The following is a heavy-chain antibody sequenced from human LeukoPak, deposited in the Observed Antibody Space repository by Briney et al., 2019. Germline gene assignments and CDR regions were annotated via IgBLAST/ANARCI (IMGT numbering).Heavy chain of an antibody. CDR2: IYSVGTT. CDR1: GFTVSSNY. V-gene: IGHV3-53*01. CDR3: ARPPGRTGAFDI. J-gene: IGHJ3*02. D-gene: IGHD3-10*01. Sequence: GGSLRLSCAASGFTVSSNYMSWVRQAPEKGLEWVSVIYSVGTTYYADSVKGRFTISRDNSKNTLYLQMNSLRAEDTAVYYCARPPGRTGAFDIWGQGTMVTVSS.